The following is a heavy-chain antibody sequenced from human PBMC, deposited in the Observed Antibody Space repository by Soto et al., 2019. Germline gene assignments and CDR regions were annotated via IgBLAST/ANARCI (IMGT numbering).Heavy chain of an antibody. CDR3: ARDLGYDSGGYYPYFDY. CDR1: GYTFSSYY. Sequence: GASVKVSCKASGYTFSSYYIHWVRQAPGQGLEWMGIINPSGGTTTYAQKFQGRVTMTRDTSTSTAYMELSSLRSEDTGLYYCARDLGYDSGGYYPYFDYWGQGTLVTVSS. D-gene: IGHD3-22*01. J-gene: IGHJ4*02. CDR2: INPSGGTT. V-gene: IGHV1-46*01.